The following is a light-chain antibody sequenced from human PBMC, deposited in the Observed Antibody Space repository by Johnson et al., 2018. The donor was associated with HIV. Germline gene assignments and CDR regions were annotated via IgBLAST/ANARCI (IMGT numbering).Light chain of an antibody. CDR3: GTWDSSLSASLPYV. CDR1: SSNIGNNY. Sequence: QSVLTQPPSVSAAPGQKVTISCSGSSSNIGNNYVSWYQQLPGTDPKLLIYDNNKRPSGIPDRFSGSKSGTSATLGITGLQIGDEADYYCGTWDSSLSASLPYVFGTGTKVTVL. CDR2: DNN. J-gene: IGLJ1*01. V-gene: IGLV1-51*01.